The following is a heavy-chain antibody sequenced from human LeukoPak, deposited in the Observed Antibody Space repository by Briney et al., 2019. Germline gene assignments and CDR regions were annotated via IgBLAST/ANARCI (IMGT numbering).Heavy chain of an antibody. V-gene: IGHV4-4*02. CDR3: ARHVIYSGGYSYWFDP. J-gene: IGHJ5*02. CDR1: GGSVSSDTW. D-gene: IGHD1-26*01. Sequence: SETLSLTCAVSGGSVSSDTWWTWVRQPPGKGLEWIGEIYHRGSTNDNPSLKSRVTLSLDKSKNQFSLKLSSVTAADTAVYYCARHVIYSGGYSYWFDPWGLGTLVTVSS. CDR2: IYHRGST.